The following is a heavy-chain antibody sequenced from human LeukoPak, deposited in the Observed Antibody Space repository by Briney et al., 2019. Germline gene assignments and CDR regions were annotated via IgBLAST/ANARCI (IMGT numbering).Heavy chain of an antibody. Sequence: GGSLRLSCAASGFTFSSYSMNWVRQAPGKGLEWVSSISSSSSYIYYADSVKGRFTISRDNAKNSLYLQMNSLRAEDTAVYYCARDRSWTIDYGSGVDIWGQGTMVTVSS. J-gene: IGHJ3*02. CDR3: ARDRSWTIDYGSGVDI. CDR2: ISSSSSYI. V-gene: IGHV3-21*01. D-gene: IGHD3-10*01. CDR1: GFTFSSYS.